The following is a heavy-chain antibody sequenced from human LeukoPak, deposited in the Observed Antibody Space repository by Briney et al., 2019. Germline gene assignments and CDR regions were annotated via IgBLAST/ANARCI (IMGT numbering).Heavy chain of an antibody. J-gene: IGHJ4*02. D-gene: IGHD6-19*01. CDR3: TTDFPRWIAVAVDY. Sequence: NPGGSLRLSCAASGFTFSNAWMSWVRQAPGKGLEWVGRIKSKTDGGTTDYAAPVKGRFTISRDDSKNTLYLQMNSLKTEDTAVYYCTTDFPRWIAVAVDYWGQGTLVTVSS. CDR2: IKSKTDGGTT. CDR1: GFTFSNAW. V-gene: IGHV3-15*01.